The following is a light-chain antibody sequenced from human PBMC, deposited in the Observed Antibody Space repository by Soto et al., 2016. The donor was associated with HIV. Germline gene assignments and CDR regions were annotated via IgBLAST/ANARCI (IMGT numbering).Light chain of an antibody. J-gene: IGLJ2*01. CDR1: NIGSKS. V-gene: IGLV3-21*02. CDR2: DDI. Sequence: SNVLTQPPSVSVAPGQTARITCEGNNIGSKSVHWYQQKPGQAPVVVVYDDIDRLSGIPERISGSNSGNTATLTISRVEAGDEADYYCQVWDSNSDHVIFGGGTKLAVL. CDR3: QVWDSNSDHVI.